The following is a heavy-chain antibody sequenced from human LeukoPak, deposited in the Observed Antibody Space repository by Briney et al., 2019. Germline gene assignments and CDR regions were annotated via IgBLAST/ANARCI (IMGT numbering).Heavy chain of an antibody. CDR1: GFTFSSYA. CDR3: AKGGVSSGYYLFDY. J-gene: IGHJ4*02. CDR2: ISGSGGST. Sequence: GGSLRLSCAASGFTFSSYAMSWVRQAPGKGLEWVSAISGSGGSTYYADSVKGRFTISRDNSKNTLYLQMNSLRAEDTAVYYRAKGGVSSGYYLFDYWGQGTLVTVSS. V-gene: IGHV3-23*01. D-gene: IGHD3-22*01.